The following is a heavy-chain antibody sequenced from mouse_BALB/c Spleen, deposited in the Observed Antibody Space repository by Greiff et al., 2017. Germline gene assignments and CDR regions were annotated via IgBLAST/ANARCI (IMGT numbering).Heavy chain of an antibody. CDR1: GYSITSGYY. CDR2: ISYDGSN. J-gene: IGHJ2*01. Sequence: EVQLQQSGPGLVKPSQSLSLTCSVTGYSITSGYYWNWIRQFPGNKLEWMGYISYDGSNNYNPSLKNRISITRDTSKNQFFLKLNSVTTEDTATYYCARRGIYYYGSSYLYFDYWGQGTTLTVSS. D-gene: IGHD1-1*01. V-gene: IGHV3-6*02. CDR3: ARRGIYYYGSSYLYFDY.